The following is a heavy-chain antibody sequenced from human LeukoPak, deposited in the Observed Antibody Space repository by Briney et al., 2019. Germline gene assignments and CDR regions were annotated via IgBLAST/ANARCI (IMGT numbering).Heavy chain of an antibody. D-gene: IGHD3-10*01. J-gene: IGHJ4*02. V-gene: IGHV3-30-3*01. Sequence: GGSLRLSCAVSGFNFNDYAMHWVRQAPGKGLEWVAVISYDGSNKYYADSVKGRFTISRDNSKNTLYLQMNSLRAEDTAVYYCARDKNGYYGSGSYQDYWGQGTLVTVSS. CDR1: GFNFNDYA. CDR3: ARDKNGYYGSGSYQDY. CDR2: ISYDGSNK.